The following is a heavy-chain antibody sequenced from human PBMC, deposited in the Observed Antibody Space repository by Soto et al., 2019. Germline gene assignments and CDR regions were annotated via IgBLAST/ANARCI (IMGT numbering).Heavy chain of an antibody. CDR1: GFTFSSYA. D-gene: IGHD3-10*01. CDR3: ANRAYGSDFDY. V-gene: IGHV3-23*01. J-gene: IGHJ4*02. CDR2: ISGSGDST. Sequence: EVQLLESGGGLVQPGGSLRLSCATSGFTFSSYAMNWVRQAPGKGLEWVSVISGSGDSTYYADSVKGRFTISRDNSKNTLYLQVNSLRAEDTAVYYCANRAYGSDFDYWGQGTLVTVSS.